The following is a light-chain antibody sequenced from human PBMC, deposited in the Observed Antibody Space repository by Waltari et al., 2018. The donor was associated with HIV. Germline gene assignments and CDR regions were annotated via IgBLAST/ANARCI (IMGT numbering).Light chain of an antibody. CDR1: ISNIGAGYD. Sequence: SVLTQSPSVSGAPGQRVTISCTGTISNIGAGYDVHWYQQLPGTAPKLLIYGHTNRPSGVPDRFSGSKSGTSASLAITGLQAEDEADYYCQSYDGSLGGYVFGTGTAVTVL. J-gene: IGLJ1*01. CDR2: GHT. V-gene: IGLV1-40*01. CDR3: QSYDGSLGGYV.